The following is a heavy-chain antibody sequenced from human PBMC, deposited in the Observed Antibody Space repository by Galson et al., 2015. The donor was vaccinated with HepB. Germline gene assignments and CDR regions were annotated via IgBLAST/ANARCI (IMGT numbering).Heavy chain of an antibody. CDR2: ISSSSSYI. J-gene: IGHJ4*02. CDR1: GFTFSSYS. V-gene: IGHV3-21*01. Sequence: SLRLSCAASGFTFSSYSMNWVRQAPGKGLEWVSSISSSSSYIYYADSVKGRFTISRDNAKNSLYLQMNSLRAEDTAVYYCARDLAVAGRFDYWGQGTLVTVSS. CDR3: ARDLAVAGRFDY. D-gene: IGHD6-19*01.